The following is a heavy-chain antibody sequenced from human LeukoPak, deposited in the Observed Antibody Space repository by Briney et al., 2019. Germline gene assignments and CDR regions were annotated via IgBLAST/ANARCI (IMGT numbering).Heavy chain of an antibody. CDR2: ISGSGGST. CDR3: AKNPKETSGYYSYFDY. CDR1: GFTFSSYA. J-gene: IGHJ4*02. V-gene: IGHV3-23*01. D-gene: IGHD3-22*01. Sequence: GGSLGLSCAASGFTFSSYAMSWVRQAPGKGLEWVSAISGSGGSTYYADSVKGRFTISRDNSKNTLYLQMNSLRAEDTAVYYCAKNPKETSGYYSYFDYWGQGTLVTVSS.